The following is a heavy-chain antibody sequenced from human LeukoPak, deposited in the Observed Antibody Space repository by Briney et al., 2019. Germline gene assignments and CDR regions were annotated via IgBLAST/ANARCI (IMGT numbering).Heavy chain of an antibody. V-gene: IGHV3-23*01. CDR1: GFTFSRYV. Sequence: GGSLRLSCAAPGFTFSRYVMSWVRQARGKGLEWVSAISGSGGSTYYADSVKGRFTISRDNSKNTLYVQMNSLRAEDTAVYYCASGPDHSAFAIWGQGRMVTVSS. CDR2: ISGSGGST. D-gene: IGHD1-14*01. J-gene: IGHJ3*02. CDR3: ASGPDHSAFAI.